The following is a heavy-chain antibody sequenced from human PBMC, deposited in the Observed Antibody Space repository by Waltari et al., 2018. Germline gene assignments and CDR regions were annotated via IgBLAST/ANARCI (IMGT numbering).Heavy chain of an antibody. V-gene: IGHV3-53*01. CDR3: ATSMAVAGKGRGWFDS. Sequence: EVQLVESGGGLIQPGGSLRLSCAASGLTVSHYLRWVLQAPGKGLEWGSVIYSGGSTDYADSVKGRFTISRDNSKNTRYLQMNSLRAEDTAVYYCATSMAVAGKGRGWFDSWGQGTLVTVSS. J-gene: IGHJ5*01. CDR2: IYSGGST. CDR1: GLTVSHY. D-gene: IGHD6-19*01.